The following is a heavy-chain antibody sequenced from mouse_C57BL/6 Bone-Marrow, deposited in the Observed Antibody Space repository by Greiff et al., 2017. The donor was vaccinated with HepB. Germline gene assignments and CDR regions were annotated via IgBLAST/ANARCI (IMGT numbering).Heavy chain of an antibody. J-gene: IGHJ1*03. V-gene: IGHV5-6*01. D-gene: IGHD1-1*01. Sequence: EVKLVESGGELVKPGGSLKLSCAASGFTFSSYGISLVRQTPDKRLEWVATIRSGGSYTYYPDSVKGRFTISRDNAKNTLYLQMSSLKSEDTAMYYCARHCYSSSYCWYFDVWGTGTTVSVSS. CDR2: IRSGGSYT. CDR3: ARHCYSSSYCWYFDV. CDR1: GFTFSSYG.